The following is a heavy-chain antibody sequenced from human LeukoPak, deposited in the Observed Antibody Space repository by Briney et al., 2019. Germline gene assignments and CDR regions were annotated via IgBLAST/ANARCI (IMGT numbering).Heavy chain of an antibody. CDR3: ASGSGYYKLHYYYMDV. D-gene: IGHD5-12*01. CDR2: IIPIFGTA. J-gene: IGHJ6*03. CDR1: GGTFSSYA. Sequence: SVKVSCKASGGTFSSYAISWVRQAPGQGLEWMGRIIPIFGTANYAQKFQGRVTVTTDESTSTAYMELSSLRSEDTAVYYCASGSGYYKLHYYYMDVWGKGTTVTVSS. V-gene: IGHV1-69*05.